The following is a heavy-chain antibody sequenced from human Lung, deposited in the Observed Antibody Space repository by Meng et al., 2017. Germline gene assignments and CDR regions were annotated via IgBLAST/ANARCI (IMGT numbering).Heavy chain of an antibody. D-gene: IGHD6-6*01. V-gene: IGHV1-18*01. CDR2: ISAYNGNT. Sequence: QVQPVQSGAEVKKTGAAVKVSCKASGYTFTSYVISWVRQAPGQGLEWMGWISAYNGNTNYAQKLQGRVTMTTDTSTSTAYMELRSLRSDDTAVYYCARDGTGLAARSASGYWGQGTLVTVSS. CDR1: GYTFTSYV. CDR3: ARDGTGLAARSASGY. J-gene: IGHJ4*02.